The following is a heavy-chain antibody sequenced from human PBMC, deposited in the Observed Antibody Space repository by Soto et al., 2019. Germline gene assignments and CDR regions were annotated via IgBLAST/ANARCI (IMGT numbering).Heavy chain of an antibody. D-gene: IGHD6-13*01. CDR3: AKDNEGGYSSSWGFDY. J-gene: IGHJ4*02. CDR1: GFTFSSYG. Sequence: QVPLVESGGGVVQPGRSLRLSCAASGFTFSSYGMHWVRQAPGKGLVWVAVISYDGSNEYYADSVKGRFAISRDNSKNTLYLQMNSLRVEDTAMYYCAKDNEGGYSSSWGFDYWGQGALVTVSS. CDR2: ISYDGSNE. V-gene: IGHV3-30*18.